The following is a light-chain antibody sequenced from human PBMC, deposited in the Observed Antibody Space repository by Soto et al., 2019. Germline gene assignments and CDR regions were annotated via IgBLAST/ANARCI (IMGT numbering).Light chain of an antibody. J-gene: IGLJ1*01. V-gene: IGLV2-14*01. CDR2: DVS. CDR1: SSDVGGYNY. Sequence: QSVLTQPASVSGSPGQSITISCTGTSSDVGGYNYVSWYQQHPGKAPKLMIYDVSNRPSGVSNRFSGSKSGNTASLTISGLQAEDEADYDCSSYTSSSTPRVFGTGTKLTVL. CDR3: SSYTSSSTPRV.